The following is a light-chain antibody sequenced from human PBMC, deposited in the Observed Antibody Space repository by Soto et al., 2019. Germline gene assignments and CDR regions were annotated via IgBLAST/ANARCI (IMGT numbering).Light chain of an antibody. V-gene: IGLV2-23*02. CDR1: NSDVGSYNL. Sequence: LTHPASLSGSPRQSITISRTGTNSDVGSYNLVSWFQQHPGKAPKLVIYEVTKRPSGVSDRFSGSKSGNTASLTISGLKAEDEADYYCFSYAGDSVYVFGMGTKVTXL. CDR2: EVT. CDR3: FSYAGDSVYV. J-gene: IGLJ1*01.